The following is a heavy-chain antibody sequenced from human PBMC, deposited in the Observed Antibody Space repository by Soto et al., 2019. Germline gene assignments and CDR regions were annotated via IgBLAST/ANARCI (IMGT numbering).Heavy chain of an antibody. CDR3: AAGGPSEGGLRLSVWYYYGMDV. Sequence: SVKVSCKASGFTFTSSAVQWVRQARGQRLEWIGWIVVGSGNTNYAQKFQERVTITRDMSTSTAYMELSSLRSEDTAVYYCAAGGPSEGGLRLSVWYYYGMDVWGQGTTVTVS. CDR2: IVVGSGNT. D-gene: IGHD5-12*01. CDR1: GFTFTSSA. V-gene: IGHV1-58*01. J-gene: IGHJ6*02.